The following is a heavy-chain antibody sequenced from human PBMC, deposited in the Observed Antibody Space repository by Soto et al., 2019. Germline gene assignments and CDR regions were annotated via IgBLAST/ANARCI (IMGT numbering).Heavy chain of an antibody. J-gene: IGHJ4*02. CDR3: ARDRGSGGYAREYYFDY. CDR2: IIPILGIA. CDR1: GGTFSSYT. D-gene: IGHD3-10*01. V-gene: IGHV1-69*08. Sequence: QVQLVQSGAEVKKPGSSVKVSCKASGGTFSSYTISWVRQAPGQGLEWMGRIIPILGIANYAQKFQGRVTITADKSTSTAYMELRSLRSEDTAVYYCARDRGSGGYAREYYFDYWGQGTLVAVSS.